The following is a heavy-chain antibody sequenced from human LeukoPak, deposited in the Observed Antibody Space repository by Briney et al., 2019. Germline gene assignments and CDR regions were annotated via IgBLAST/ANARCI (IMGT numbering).Heavy chain of an antibody. CDR3: ARHMEGSLFYYGMEV. CDR2: IFYNGST. CDR1: GGSISSSSYS. D-gene: IGHD2-15*01. V-gene: IGHV4-39*01. Sequence: SQTLSLTCTVSGGSISSSSYSWVWIRQPPGKGLQWIGNIFYNGSTYYNPSFKGRVTISADSSKNQFSLKLSSVTAADTAGYYCARHMEGSLFYYGMEVWGQGTPVTVSS. J-gene: IGHJ6*02.